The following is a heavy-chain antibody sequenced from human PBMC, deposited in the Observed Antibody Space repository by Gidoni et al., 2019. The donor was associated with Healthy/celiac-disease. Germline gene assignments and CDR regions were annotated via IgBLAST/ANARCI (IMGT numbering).Heavy chain of an antibody. V-gene: IGHV4-39*01. CDR2: IYYSGGT. J-gene: IGHJ4*02. D-gene: IGHD5-12*01. CDR3: ARHGDIVATTRFDY. CDR1: GGSISSSRYY. Sequence: QLQLQESGPGLVKPSETLSLTCTVAGGSISSSRYYWGWIRQPPGKGLEWIGSIYYSGGTYYNPSLKSRVTISVDPSKTPFSLKLSSVTAADTAVYYCARHGDIVATTRFDYWGQGTLVTVSS.